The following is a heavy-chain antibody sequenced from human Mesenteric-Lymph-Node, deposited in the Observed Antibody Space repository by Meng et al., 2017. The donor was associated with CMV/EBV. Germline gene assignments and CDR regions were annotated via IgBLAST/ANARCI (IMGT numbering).Heavy chain of an antibody. D-gene: IGHD2-21*02. CDR3: ARDGGAYCGGDCRDPEYFQH. V-gene: IGHV1-69*04. J-gene: IGHJ1*01. CDR1: SYA. CDR2: IIPILGIA. Sequence: SYAISWVRQAPGQGLEWMGRIIPILGIANYAQKFQGRVTITADKSTSTAYMELSSLRSEDTAVYYCARDGGAYCGGDCRDPEYFQHWGQGTLVTVSS.